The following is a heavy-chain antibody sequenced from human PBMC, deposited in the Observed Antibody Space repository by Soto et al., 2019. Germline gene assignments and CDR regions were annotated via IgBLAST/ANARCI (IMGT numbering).Heavy chain of an antibody. CDR3: ARQYRPNWFDP. Sequence: SETLSLTCAVSGASTSSGGYSWSWIRQPPGKGLEWIGYIYYSGSTNYNPSLKSRVTISVDTSKNQFSLKLSSVTAADTAVYYCARQYRPNWFDPWGQGTLVTVSS. V-gene: IGHV4-61*08. CDR1: GASTSSGGYS. D-gene: IGHD3-16*02. CDR2: IYYSGST. J-gene: IGHJ5*02.